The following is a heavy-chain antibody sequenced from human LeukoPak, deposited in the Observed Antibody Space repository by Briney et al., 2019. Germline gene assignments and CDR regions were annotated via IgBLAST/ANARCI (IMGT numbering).Heavy chain of an antibody. J-gene: IGHJ4*02. V-gene: IGHV4-39*01. Sequence: PSETLSLTCTVSGGSISSSNSYWGWIRQPPGKGLEWIGSIYYSGYTYYNPSLKSRVTISVDTPKNQFSLKLSSVTAADTAVYYXARHSSTVTTPXXYWGXGTLVXXSS. CDR2: IYYSGYT. CDR1: GGSISSSNSY. CDR3: ARHSSTVTTPXXY. D-gene: IGHD4-17*01.